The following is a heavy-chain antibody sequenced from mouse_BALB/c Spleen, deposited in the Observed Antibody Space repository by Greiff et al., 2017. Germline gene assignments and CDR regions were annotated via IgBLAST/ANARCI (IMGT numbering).Heavy chain of an antibody. D-gene: IGHD2-2*01. CDR1: GYAFSSYW. V-gene: IGHV1-80*01. CDR3: ARSYYGYDGAWFAY. J-gene: IGHJ3*01. CDR2: IYPGDGDT. Sequence: VQLQQPGAELVKPGASVKISCKASGYAFSSYWMNWVKQRPGQGLEWIGQIYPGDGDTNYNGKFKGKATLTADKSSSTAYMQLSSLTSEDSAVYFCARSYYGYDGAWFAYWGQGTLVTVSA.